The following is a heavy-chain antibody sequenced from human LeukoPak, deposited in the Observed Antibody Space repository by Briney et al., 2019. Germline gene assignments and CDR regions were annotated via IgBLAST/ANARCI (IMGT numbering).Heavy chain of an antibody. CDR3: AKDRFGSGWKNY. CDR2: ISGSGGST. J-gene: IGHJ4*02. V-gene: IGHV3-23*01. D-gene: IGHD6-19*01. Sequence: PGGSLRLSCAASGFTFSSYAVSWVRQAPGKGLEWVSAISGSGGSTYYADSVKGRFTISRDNSKNTLYLQMNSLRAEDTAVYYCAKDRFGSGWKNYWGQGTLVTVSS. CDR1: GFTFSSYA.